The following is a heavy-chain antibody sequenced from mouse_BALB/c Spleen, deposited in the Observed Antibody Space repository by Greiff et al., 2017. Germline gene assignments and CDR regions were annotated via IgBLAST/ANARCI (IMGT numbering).Heavy chain of an antibody. V-gene: IGHV1-87*01. CDR2: IYPGDGDT. CDR3: ARWRTADYAMDY. Sequence: QVQLKESGAELARPGASVKLSCKASGYTFTSYWMQWVKQRPGQGLEWIGAIYPGDGDTRYTQKFKGKATLTADKSSSTAYMQLSSLASEDSAVYYCARWRTADYAMDYWGQGTSVTVSS. D-gene: IGHD1-2*01. J-gene: IGHJ4*01. CDR1: GYTFTSYW.